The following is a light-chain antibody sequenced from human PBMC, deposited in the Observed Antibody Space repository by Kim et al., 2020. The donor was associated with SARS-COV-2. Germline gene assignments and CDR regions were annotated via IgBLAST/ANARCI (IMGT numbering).Light chain of an antibody. V-gene: IGKV3-15*01. CDR3: QQYAYWRT. J-gene: IGKJ5*01. CDR2: DAS. Sequence: ALSPGERATLAGRASQSISSNSACYQQKPGQAPGVLINDASARATGIPARFSGGGSGTDFTLTISNVQSEDFAVYYCQQYAYWRTFGQGTRLEIK. CDR1: QSISSN.